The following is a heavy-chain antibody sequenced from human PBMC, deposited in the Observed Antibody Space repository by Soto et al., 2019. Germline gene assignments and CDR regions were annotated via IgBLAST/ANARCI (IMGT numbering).Heavy chain of an antibody. Sequence: SMRHSCRASGVTFDDYAMHWVRKAAGKGLEWVSSISWNSGDIGYEDSVKGRFTISRDNAKNSLYLQMNSLRPEDTALYFCAKGSWKYTRYYFDYWGQGNLVTGSS. D-gene: IGHD1-7*01. V-gene: IGHV3-9*01. CDR3: AKGSWKYTRYYFDY. CDR2: ISWNSGDI. J-gene: IGHJ4*02. CDR1: GVTFDDYA.